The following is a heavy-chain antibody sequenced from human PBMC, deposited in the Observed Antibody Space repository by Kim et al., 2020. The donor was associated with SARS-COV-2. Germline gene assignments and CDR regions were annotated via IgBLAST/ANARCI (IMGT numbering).Heavy chain of an antibody. Sequence: ASVKVSCKASGYTFTSYDINWVRQATGQGLEWMGWMNPNSGNTGYAQKFQGRVTMTRNTSISTAYMELSSLRSEDTAVYYCARDPLLPNSWYSYYYYYGMDVWGQGTTVTVSS. J-gene: IGHJ6*02. D-gene: IGHD2-15*01. CDR2: MNPNSGNT. V-gene: IGHV1-8*01. CDR3: ARDPLLPNSWYSYYYYYGMDV. CDR1: GYTFTSYD.